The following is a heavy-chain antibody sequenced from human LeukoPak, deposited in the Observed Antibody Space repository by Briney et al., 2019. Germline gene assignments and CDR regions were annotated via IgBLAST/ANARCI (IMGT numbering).Heavy chain of an antibody. V-gene: IGHV3-74*03. CDR1: GSTFSTCW. D-gene: IGHD2-15*01. CDR2: ITSDGGNT. Sequence: PGGSLRLSYAASGSTFSTCWMHWVRQAPGKGLAWVSRITSDGGNTMYADSVKGRFTISRDNAKNTLYLQMNSLRAEDTAVYYCVAYCPTWSYWGHGALVTVSS. J-gene: IGHJ4*01. CDR3: VAYCPTWSY.